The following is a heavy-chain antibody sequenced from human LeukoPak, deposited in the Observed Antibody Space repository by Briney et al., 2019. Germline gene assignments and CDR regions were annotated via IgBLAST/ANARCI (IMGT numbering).Heavy chain of an antibody. CDR2: VSYDGSNK. J-gene: IGHJ4*02. D-gene: IGHD7-27*01. CDR3: AKDWGNWGYGYYFDH. CDR1: GFTFSTYG. V-gene: IGHV3-30*18. Sequence: GGSLRLSCAASGFTFSTYGMHWVRQAPGKGLEWVAVVSYDGSNKYYADSVKGRFTISRDNSKNTLYLQMNSLRAEDTAVYYCAKDWGNWGYGYYFDHWGQGTLVTVSS.